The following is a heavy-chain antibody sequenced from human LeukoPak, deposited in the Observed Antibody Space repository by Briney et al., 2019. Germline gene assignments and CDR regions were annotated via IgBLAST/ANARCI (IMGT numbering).Heavy chain of an antibody. CDR1: GFTFGSYG. Sequence: GGTLRLSCAASGFTFGSYGMSWVRQAPGKGLEWVSAISGSGGSTYYADSVKGRFTISRDNSKNTLYLQMNSLRAEDTAVYYCARVSGAVADQPQQWGYYYYYYMDVWGKGTTVTVSS. V-gene: IGHV3-23*01. CDR3: ARVSGAVADQPQQWGYYYYYYMDV. J-gene: IGHJ6*03. D-gene: IGHD6-19*01. CDR2: ISGSGGST.